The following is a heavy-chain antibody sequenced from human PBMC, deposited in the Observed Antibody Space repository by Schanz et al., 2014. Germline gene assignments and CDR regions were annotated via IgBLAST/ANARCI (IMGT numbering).Heavy chain of an antibody. Sequence: QVQMVESGGGVVQPGRSLRLSCAASGFAFSVYGMHWVRQAPGKGPEWVAVIWSDGSTKYYADSVKGRFTVSRDSGQNSLYLQMNSLRAGDTAVYYCARGTDWNLHYWGQGALXTVSS. D-gene: IGHD1-1*01. J-gene: IGHJ4*02. CDR2: IWSDGSTK. CDR3: ARGTDWNLHY. CDR1: GFAFSVYG. V-gene: IGHV3-33*01.